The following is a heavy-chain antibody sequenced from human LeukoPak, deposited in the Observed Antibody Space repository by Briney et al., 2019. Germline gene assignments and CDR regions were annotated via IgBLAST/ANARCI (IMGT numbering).Heavy chain of an antibody. D-gene: IGHD2-2*01. Sequence: SETLSLTCAVYIDSFTNYYWNWIRQPPGKGLEWIGYIYYSGSTNYNPSLKSRVTISVDTSKNQFSLKLSSVTAADTAVYYCARGMGVLVPAATWFDPWGQGTLVTVSS. J-gene: IGHJ5*02. CDR2: IYYSGST. CDR3: ARGMGVLVPAATWFDP. V-gene: IGHV4-59*01. CDR1: IDSFTNYY.